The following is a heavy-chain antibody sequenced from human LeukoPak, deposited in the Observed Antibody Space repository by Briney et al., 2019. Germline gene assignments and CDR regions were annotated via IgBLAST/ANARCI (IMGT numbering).Heavy chain of an antibody. V-gene: IGHV3-21*01. CDR3: ARGVPYYYGSGSSQYYYGMGV. Sequence: GGALRLSCAASGFTFSSYSMNWVRQAPGKGLEWVSSISSSSSYIYYAGSVKGRFTISRDNAKNSLYLQMNSLRAEDTAVYYCARGVPYYYGSGSSQYYYGMGVWGQGTTVTVSS. J-gene: IGHJ6*02. CDR1: GFTFSSYS. D-gene: IGHD3-10*01. CDR2: ISSSSSYI.